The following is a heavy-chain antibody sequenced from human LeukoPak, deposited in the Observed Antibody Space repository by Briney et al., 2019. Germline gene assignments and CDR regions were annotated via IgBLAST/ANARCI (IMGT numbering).Heavy chain of an antibody. CDR1: GFTFSSFS. CDR2: IGRSGDAT. V-gene: IGHV3-23*01. Sequence: GSLRLSCAASGFTFSSFSMAWVRQAPGKGPEWVSTIGRSGDATYYADSVKGRFTISRDNSWNTLYLQISSLRVDDTALYYCARGSLGSWFFFDYWGQGTLVTASS. CDR3: ARGSLGSWFFFDY. J-gene: IGHJ4*02. D-gene: IGHD6-13*01.